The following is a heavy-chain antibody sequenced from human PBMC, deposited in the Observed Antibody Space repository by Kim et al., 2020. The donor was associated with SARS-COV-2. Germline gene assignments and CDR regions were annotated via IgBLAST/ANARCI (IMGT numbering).Heavy chain of an antibody. CDR2: INHSGST. J-gene: IGHJ6*02. D-gene: IGHD3-9*01. CDR3: ARDSSSSQSLRYFDWLPLTPISDGMDV. Sequence: SETLSLTCAVYGGSFSGYYWSWIRQPPGKGLEWIGEINHSGSTNYNPSLKSRVTISVDTSKNQFSLKLSSVTAADTAVYYCARDSSSSQSLRYFDWLPLTPISDGMDVWGQGTTVTVSS. CDR1: GGSFSGYY. V-gene: IGHV4-34*01.